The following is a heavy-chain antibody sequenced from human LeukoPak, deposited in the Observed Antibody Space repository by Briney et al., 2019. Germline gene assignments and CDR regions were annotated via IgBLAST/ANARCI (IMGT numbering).Heavy chain of an antibody. D-gene: IGHD3-16*02. J-gene: IGHJ6*02. CDR2: INHSGST. V-gene: IGHV4-34*01. CDR1: GGSFSGYY. Sequence: PSETLSLTCAVYGGSFSGYYWSWIRQPPGKGLEWIGEINHSGSTNYNPSLKSRVTISVDTSKNQFSLKLSSVTAADTAVYYCARALTSPYDYVWGSYRWPPYYYGMDVWGQGTTVTVSS. CDR3: ARALTSPYDYVWGSYRWPPYYYGMDV.